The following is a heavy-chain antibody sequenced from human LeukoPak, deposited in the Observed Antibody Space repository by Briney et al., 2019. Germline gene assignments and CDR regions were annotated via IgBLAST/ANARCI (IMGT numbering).Heavy chain of an antibody. V-gene: IGHV3-21*01. CDR3: ARDDLRTYYGMDV. CDR1: GFTFRSYN. D-gene: IGHD1-1*01. Sequence: GGSLRLSCAASGFTFRSYNMDWVRQAPGKGLEWVSSILSSGTYIYYAESLKGRFTISRDNAKDSVYLQMNKLRAEDTAVYYCARDDLRTYYGMDVWGQGTTVTVSS. J-gene: IGHJ6*02. CDR2: ILSSGTYI.